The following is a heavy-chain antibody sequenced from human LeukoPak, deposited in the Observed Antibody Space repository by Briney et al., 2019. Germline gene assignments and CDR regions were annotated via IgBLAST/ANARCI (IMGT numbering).Heavy chain of an antibody. J-gene: IGHJ4*02. CDR1: GCTFGNYW. V-gene: IGHV3-74*01. CDR3: ARGPAVNSGNYYVGDY. D-gene: IGHD1-26*01. CDR2: SSADGRST. Sequence: GGSLTLSCAASGCTFGNYWMQWVRQQPAGVLLGGLRSSADGRSTSYAASVKGRFTISRDNAKNTLYLQMNSLRAEDTAVYYCARGPAVNSGNYYVGDYWGQGTLVTVSS.